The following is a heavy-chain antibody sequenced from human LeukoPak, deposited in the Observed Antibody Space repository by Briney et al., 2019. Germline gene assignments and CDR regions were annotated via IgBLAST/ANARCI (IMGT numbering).Heavy chain of an antibody. CDR1: GGSISNYY. Sequence: PSETLSLTCTVFGGSISNYYWSWIRQPAGKGLEWIGRFYSSGSYNYNPSLKSRVTMSVDTSKNQFSLRLSSVTAADTAVYYCARLFPATGTPYYYIMDVWGQGTTVTVSS. D-gene: IGHD6-13*01. J-gene: IGHJ6*02. CDR2: FYSSGSY. V-gene: IGHV4-4*07. CDR3: ARLFPATGTPYYYIMDV.